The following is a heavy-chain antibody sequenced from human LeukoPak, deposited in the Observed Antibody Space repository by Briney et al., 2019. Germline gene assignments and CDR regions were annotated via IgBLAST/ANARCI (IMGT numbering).Heavy chain of an antibody. Sequence: ASVKVSCKASGYTFTSYYMHWVRQAPGQGLEWMGIINPSGGSTSYVQKFQGRVTMTRDMSTSTVYMELSSLRSEDTAVYYCAREYYYASGNYYNRIDYWGQGTLVTVSS. CDR1: GYTFTSYY. CDR2: INPSGGST. J-gene: IGHJ4*02. CDR3: AREYYYASGNYYNRIDY. D-gene: IGHD3-10*01. V-gene: IGHV1-46*01.